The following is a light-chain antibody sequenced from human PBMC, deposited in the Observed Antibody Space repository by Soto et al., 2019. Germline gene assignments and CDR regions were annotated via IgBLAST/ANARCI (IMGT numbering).Light chain of an antibody. J-gene: IGKJ5*01. Sequence: DIQMTQSPSSLSASVGDRVTITCRASQSISRYLSWYQHKPGTAPKLLIYTASSLHTGVPSRFIGGGSGTHFTLTISNRQPEDFATYYCQQTYSLPPVTFGQGTRLEIK. CDR1: QSISRY. CDR3: QQTYSLPPVT. CDR2: TAS. V-gene: IGKV1-39*01.